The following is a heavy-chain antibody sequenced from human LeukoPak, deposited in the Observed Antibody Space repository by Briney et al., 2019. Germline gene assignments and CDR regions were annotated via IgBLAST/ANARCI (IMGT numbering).Heavy chain of an antibody. CDR1: GFTFSSAW. D-gene: IGHD6-19*01. CDR2: IKSKTHGGTT. CDR3: TTSPVPGLDY. V-gene: IGHV3-15*01. Sequence: GGSLRLSCAASGFTFSSAWMSWVRQAPGKGVEWVGRIKSKTHGGTTDYAAPVKGRFTISRDDSKNIFYLQMNSLKTEDTAVYYCTTSPVPGLDYWGQGTLVTVSS. J-gene: IGHJ4*02.